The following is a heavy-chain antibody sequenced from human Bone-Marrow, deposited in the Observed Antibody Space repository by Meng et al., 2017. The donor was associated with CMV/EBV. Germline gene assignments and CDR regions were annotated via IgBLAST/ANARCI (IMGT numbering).Heavy chain of an antibody. D-gene: IGHD3-22*01. CDR3: ASLQYYDSSGYSPPVVDY. Sequence: SETLSLTCAVSGGSISSSNWWSWVRQPPGKGLEWIGEIYHSGSTNYNPSLKSRVTISVDKSKNQFSLKLSSVTAADTAVYYCASLQYYDSSGYSPPVVDYWGQGTLVTVSS. V-gene: IGHV4-4*02. CDR2: IYHSGST. J-gene: IGHJ4*02. CDR1: GGSISSSNW.